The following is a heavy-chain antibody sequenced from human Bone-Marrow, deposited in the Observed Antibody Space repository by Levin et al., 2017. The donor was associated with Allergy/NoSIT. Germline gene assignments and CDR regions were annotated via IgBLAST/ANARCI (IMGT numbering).Heavy chain of an antibody. V-gene: IGHV1-24*01. CDR1: GYTLTELS. D-gene: IGHD3-22*01. CDR3: ATKDSSGYHYYFDS. Sequence: GASVKVSCKVSGYTLTELSMHWVRQAPGKGLEWMGGFDPEDGETIYAQKFQGRATMTEDTSTDTAYMELSSLRSEDTAVYYCATKDSSGYHYYFDSWGQGTLVTVSA. CDR2: FDPEDGET. J-gene: IGHJ4*02.